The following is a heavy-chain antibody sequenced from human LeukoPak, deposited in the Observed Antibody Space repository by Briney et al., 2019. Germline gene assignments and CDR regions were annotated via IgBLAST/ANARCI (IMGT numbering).Heavy chain of an antibody. V-gene: IGHV3-9*01. Sequence: SLRVSCAGSVFTFGDYVMHEVGQAPWKGLAWVSVISYNSGSNDYADCVRGRFTISIDNAKNSLYLQMNRLRVDDTPMYFFPKDIVGLSRPAAAVIDYCRQGTLVTVHS. D-gene: IGHD6-13*01. CDR1: VFTFGDYV. J-gene: IGHJ4*02. CDR2: ISYNSGSN. CDR3: PKDIVGLSRPAAAVIDY.